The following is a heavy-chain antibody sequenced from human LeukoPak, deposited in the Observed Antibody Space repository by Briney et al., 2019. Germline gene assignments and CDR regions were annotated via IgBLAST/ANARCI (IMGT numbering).Heavy chain of an antibody. CDR2: TYYRSKWYN. J-gene: IGHJ6*02. D-gene: IGHD6-13*01. CDR3: ASSSSWPHLYYYGMDV. Sequence: SSQTLSLTCAISGDSVSSNSAAWNWIRQSPSRGLEWLGRTYYRSKWYNDYAVSVKSRITINPDTSKNQFSLQLNSVTPEDTAVYYCASSSSWPHLYYYGMDVWGQGTTVTVSS. V-gene: IGHV6-1*01. CDR1: GDSVSSNSAA.